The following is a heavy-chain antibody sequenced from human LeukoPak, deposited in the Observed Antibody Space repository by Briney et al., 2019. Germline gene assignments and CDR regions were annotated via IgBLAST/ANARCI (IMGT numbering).Heavy chain of an antibody. CDR3: ASGYRGPYYYYGMDV. CDR1: GFTFSSYA. Sequence: GGSLRLSCAASGFTFSSYAMHWVRQAPGKGLEWVAVISYDGSNKYYADSVKGRFTISRDNSKNTLYLQMNSLRAEDTAVYYCASGYRGPYYYYGMDVWGQGTRSPSP. J-gene: IGHJ6*02. D-gene: IGHD5-12*01. CDR2: ISYDGSNK. V-gene: IGHV3-30-3*01.